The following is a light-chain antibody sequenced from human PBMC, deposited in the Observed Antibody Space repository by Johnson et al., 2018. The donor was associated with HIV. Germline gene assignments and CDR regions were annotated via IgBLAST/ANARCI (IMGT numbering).Light chain of an antibody. V-gene: IGLV1-51*02. CDR1: TSNIGDHS. CDR2: DND. Sequence: QSVLTQPPSVSAAPGRWVTVSCSGTTSNIGDHSVSWFQHLPGAAPKLLIYDNDRRPSGVPDRFSGSKSGTSATLGITGLQTGDEADYYCGTWDSSLGAGGGFVFGTGTNVTVL. J-gene: IGLJ1*01. CDR3: GTWDSSLGAGGGFV.